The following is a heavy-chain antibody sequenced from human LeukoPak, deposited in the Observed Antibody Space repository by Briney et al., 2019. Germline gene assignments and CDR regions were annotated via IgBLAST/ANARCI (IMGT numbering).Heavy chain of an antibody. CDR1: GFTFSSYA. J-gene: IGHJ4*02. Sequence: GGSLRLSCAASGFTFSSYAMSWVRQAPGKGLEWVSAISGSGGSTYYADSVKGRFTISRDNSKNTLYLQMNSLRAEDTAVYYCAKAFTGYYYDSSGYYLFDYWGQGTLVTVSS. CDR2: ISGSGGST. D-gene: IGHD3-22*01. V-gene: IGHV3-23*01. CDR3: AKAFTGYYYDSSGYYLFDY.